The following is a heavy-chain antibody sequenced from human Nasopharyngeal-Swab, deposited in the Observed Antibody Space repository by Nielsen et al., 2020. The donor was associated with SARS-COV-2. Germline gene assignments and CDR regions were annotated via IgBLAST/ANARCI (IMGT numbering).Heavy chain of an antibody. CDR3: ASPNWADDAFDI. V-gene: IGHV5-51*01. CDR1: GYSFTSYC. Sequence: GGSLRLSCQGSGYSFTSYCIGWLRQLPGKGLEWIGIIYPVDSDTRYRPSFQGQVTISADKSISTSYLQWTSLKAADTAMYYCASPNWADDAFDIWGQGTMVTVSS. D-gene: IGHD1-1*01. J-gene: IGHJ3*02. CDR2: IYPVDSDT.